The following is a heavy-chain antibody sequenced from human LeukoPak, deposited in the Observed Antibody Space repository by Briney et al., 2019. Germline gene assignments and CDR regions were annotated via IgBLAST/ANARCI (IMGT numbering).Heavy chain of an antibody. CDR1: GGSFSGYY. Sequence: SETLSLTCAVYGGSFSGYYWSWIRQPPGKGLEWIGEINHSGSTNYNPSLKSRVTISVDTSKNQFSLKLSSVTAADTAVYYCATTPAGIAAAGGPWFDPWGQGTLVTVSS. D-gene: IGHD6-13*01. V-gene: IGHV4-34*01. J-gene: IGHJ5*02. CDR3: ATTPAGIAAAGGPWFDP. CDR2: INHSGST.